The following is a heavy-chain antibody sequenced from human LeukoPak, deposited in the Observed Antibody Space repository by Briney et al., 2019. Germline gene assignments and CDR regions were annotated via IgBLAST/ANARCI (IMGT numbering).Heavy chain of an antibody. CDR3: ARESAYYYGSGSYLNWFDP. J-gene: IGHJ5*02. V-gene: IGHV4-39*07. D-gene: IGHD3-10*01. CDR2: IYYSGST. CDR1: GFSLRDYS. Sequence: GSLRLSCAASGFSLRDYSMDWVRQAPGKGLEWIGSIYYSGSTYYNPSLKSRVTISVDTSKNQFSLKLSSVTAADTAVYYCARESAYYYGSGSYLNWFDPWGQGTLVTVSS.